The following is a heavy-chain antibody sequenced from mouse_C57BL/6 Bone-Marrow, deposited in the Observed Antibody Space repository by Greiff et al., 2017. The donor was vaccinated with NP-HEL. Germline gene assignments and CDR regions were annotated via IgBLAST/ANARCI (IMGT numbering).Heavy chain of an antibody. D-gene: IGHD2-4*01. CDR2: IDPETGGT. CDR1: GYTFTDYE. V-gene: IGHV1-15*01. CDR3: TRLMITCAMGY. J-gene: IGHJ4*01. Sequence: QVQLKESGAELVRPGASVTLSCKASGYTFTDYEMHWVKQTPVHGLEWIGAIDPETGGTAYNQKFKGKAILTADKSSSTSYMELRSLTSEDSAVYYCTRLMITCAMGYWGQGTSVTISS.